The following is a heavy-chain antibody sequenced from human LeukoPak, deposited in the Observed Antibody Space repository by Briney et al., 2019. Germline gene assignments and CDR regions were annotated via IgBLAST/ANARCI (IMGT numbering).Heavy chain of an antibody. D-gene: IGHD3-22*01. CDR2: ISGSGGST. V-gene: IGHV3-23*01. CDR1: GFTFRSYA. CDR3: AKDGYYYDSSGYKGAYYFDY. J-gene: IGHJ4*02. Sequence: PGGSLRLSCAASGFTFRSYAMSWVRQAPGKGLECVSAISGSGGSTYYADSVKGRFTISRDNSKNTLYLQMNSLRAEDTAVYYCAKDGYYYDSSGYKGAYYFDYWGQGTLVTVSS.